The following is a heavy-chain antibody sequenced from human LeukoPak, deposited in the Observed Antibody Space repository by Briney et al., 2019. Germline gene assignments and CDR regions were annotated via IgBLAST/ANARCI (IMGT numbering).Heavy chain of an antibody. J-gene: IGHJ3*02. CDR3: GRDLNWGAFDI. D-gene: IGHD7-27*01. CDR1: GFTFTHYG. CDR2: IRANGETT. V-gene: IGHV3-23*01. Sequence: GGTLRLSCAASGFTFTHYGMNWVRQAPGKGLEWVSGIRANGETTYYADSVRGRFTISRDNSRSMVWLQMNSLTAEDTAMYYCGRDLNWGAFDIRGLGTLVTVSS.